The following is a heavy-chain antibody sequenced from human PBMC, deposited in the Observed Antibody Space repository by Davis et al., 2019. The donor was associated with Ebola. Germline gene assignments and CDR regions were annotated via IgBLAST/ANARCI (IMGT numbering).Heavy chain of an antibody. CDR3: ATSYDYIWGSYRWNWFDP. D-gene: IGHD3-16*02. CDR1: GYTFTSYV. J-gene: IGHJ5*02. Sequence: AASVKVSCKASGYTFTSYVISWVRQAPGQGLEWIGWISAYNGNTNYAQKLQGRVTMTTDTSTSTAFMELRSLRSDDTAVYYCATSYDYIWGSYRWNWFDPWGQGTLVTVSS. V-gene: IGHV1-18*01. CDR2: ISAYNGNT.